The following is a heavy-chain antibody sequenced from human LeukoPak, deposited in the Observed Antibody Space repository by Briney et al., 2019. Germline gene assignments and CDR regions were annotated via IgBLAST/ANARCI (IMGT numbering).Heavy chain of an antibody. D-gene: IGHD3-9*01. CDR3: ARLLRGRYFDWLFAFDY. CDR2: IRYDGSNK. Sequence: QPGGSLRLSCAASGFTFNTYGMHWVRQAPGKGLEWVAFIRYDGSNKYYADSVKGRFTISRDNAKNSLYLQMNSLRAEDTAVYYCARLLRGRYFDWLFAFDYWGQGTLVTVSS. V-gene: IGHV3-30*02. J-gene: IGHJ4*02. CDR1: GFTFNTYG.